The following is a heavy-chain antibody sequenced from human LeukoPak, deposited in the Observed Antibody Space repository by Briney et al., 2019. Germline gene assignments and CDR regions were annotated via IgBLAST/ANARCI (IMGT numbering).Heavy chain of an antibody. J-gene: IGHJ6*03. CDR3: ARGTYGYYMDV. CDR1: NYSISNSLY. D-gene: IGHD4-17*01. Sequence: SETLSLTGSGSNYSISNSLYWGWLRQPPGKGLEWIGSIYRSGSTFYNPSLKSRVTISLDTSKNQFSLKLSSVTAADTAVYFCARGTYGYYMDVWGKGTTVTVSS. CDR2: IYRSGST. V-gene: IGHV4-38-2*02.